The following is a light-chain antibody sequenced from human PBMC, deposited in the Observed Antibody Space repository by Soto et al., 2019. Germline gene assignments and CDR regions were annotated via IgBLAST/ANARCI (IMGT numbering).Light chain of an antibody. CDR2: DAS. V-gene: IGKV3-11*01. CDR3: QQRSNWPSPT. Sequence: EIVLTQSPATLSLSPGERATLSCRASHIISRYLAWYQQKPGQAPRLLIYDASTRATGIPARFSGSGSGTDFTLTISSLEPEDFAVYYCQQRSNWPSPTFGGGTKVDIK. J-gene: IGKJ4*01. CDR1: HIISRY.